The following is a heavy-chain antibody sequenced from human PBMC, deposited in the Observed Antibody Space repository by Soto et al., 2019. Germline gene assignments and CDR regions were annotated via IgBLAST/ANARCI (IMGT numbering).Heavy chain of an antibody. CDR3: ARTAKSDYGLGTYYLDY. CDR1: GGSISSGDYY. J-gene: IGHJ4*02. CDR2: IYYGGST. D-gene: IGHD3-10*01. Sequence: QVQLQESGPGLVKPSQTLSLTCTVSGGSISSGDYYWSWIRQPPGKGLEWIGFIYYGGSTHYNPSLKSRVTISVDTSKTQFSLKLSSVTAADTAVYYCARTAKSDYGLGTYYLDYWGQGTLVTVSS. V-gene: IGHV4-30-4*01.